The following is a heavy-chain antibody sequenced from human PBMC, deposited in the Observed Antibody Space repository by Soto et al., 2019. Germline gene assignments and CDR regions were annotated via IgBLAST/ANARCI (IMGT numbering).Heavy chain of an antibody. Sequence: XSVKVSCKASGYRFTSYAIDWVRQAPGQRLEWMGWINAGNGNTKYSQKLQGRVTFTGDTSASTAHMELSSLRSEDTAVYFCARGVENIVVVLDVFGYYGMDVWGQGTTVTVSS. CDR2: INAGNGNT. J-gene: IGHJ6*02. V-gene: IGHV1-3*01. D-gene: IGHD2-2*01. CDR1: GYRFTSYA. CDR3: ARGVENIVVVLDVFGYYGMDV.